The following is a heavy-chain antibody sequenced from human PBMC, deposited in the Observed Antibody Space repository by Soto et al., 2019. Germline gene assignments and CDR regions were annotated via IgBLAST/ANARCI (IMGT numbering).Heavy chain of an antibody. J-gene: IGHJ6*02. CDR3: ARHSYYDFWSGYYAKDYYGMDV. CDR2: IYYSGST. V-gene: IGHV4-39*01. CDR1: GGSISSSSYY. D-gene: IGHD3-3*01. Sequence: KPSETLSLTCTVSGGSISSSSYYWGWIRQPPGKGLEWIGSIYYSGSTYYNPSLKSRVTISVDTSKNQFSLKLSSVTAADTAVYYCARHSYYDFWSGYYAKDYYGMDVWGQGTTVTVSS.